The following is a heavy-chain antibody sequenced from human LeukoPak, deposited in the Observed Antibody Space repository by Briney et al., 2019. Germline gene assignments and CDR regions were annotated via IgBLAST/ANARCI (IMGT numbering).Heavy chain of an antibody. Sequence: GGSLRLSCAASGFTFSSYWMHWVRQAPGKGLVWVSRIDSDGSSTSYADSVKGRFTISRDNAKNTLYLQMNSLRAEDTAVYYCARGKVDTAMAIDYWGQGTLVTVSS. J-gene: IGHJ4*02. CDR2: IDSDGSST. CDR3: ARGKVDTAMAIDY. CDR1: GFTFSSYW. D-gene: IGHD5-18*01. V-gene: IGHV3-74*01.